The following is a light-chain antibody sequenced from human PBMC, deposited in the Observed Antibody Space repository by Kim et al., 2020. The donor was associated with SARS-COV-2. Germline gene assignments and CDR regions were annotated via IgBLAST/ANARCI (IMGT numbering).Light chain of an antibody. CDR1: SSNVGDYNL. CDR2: EVA. J-gene: IGLJ1*01. V-gene: IGLV2-23*02. Sequence: GQSGSLSCTGTSSNVGDYNLVCWYQLYPGTAPQLIFYEVARRPAGVSARSAGSTSGNTASLTIAGLPAEDDADYCCSSYAGSSVYVFGTGTKVTVL. CDR3: SSYAGSSVYV.